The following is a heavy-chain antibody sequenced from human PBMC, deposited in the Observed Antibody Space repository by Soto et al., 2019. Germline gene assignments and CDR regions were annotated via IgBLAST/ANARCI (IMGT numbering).Heavy chain of an antibody. CDR1: GGSISSGGYY. D-gene: IGHD4-17*01. CDR3: ARDVYEGHYRTNYYYYYGMDV. J-gene: IGHJ6*02. Sequence: QVQLQESGPGLVKPSQTLSLTCTVSGGSISSGGYYWSWIRQHPGKGLEWIGYIYYSGSTYYNPSLKSRVTISLDTSKNQFSLKLSSVTAADTAVYYCARDVYEGHYRTNYYYYYGMDVWGQGTTVTVSS. CDR2: IYYSGST. V-gene: IGHV4-31*03.